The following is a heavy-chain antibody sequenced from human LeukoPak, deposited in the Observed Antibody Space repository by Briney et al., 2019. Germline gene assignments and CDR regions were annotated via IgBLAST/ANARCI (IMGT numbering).Heavy chain of an antibody. CDR3: ARDWSEGPIDL. CDR2: MHFSGAT. V-gene: IGHV4-38-2*02. D-gene: IGHD3-3*01. J-gene: IGHJ5*02. CDR1: GYSINRGYD. Sequence: SETLSLICSVSGYSINRGYDWGWIRQSLDKGLEWIASMHFSGATYHNPAFKSRVTISIDTSQNQVSLKLTSVTAADTAVYYCARDWSEGPIDLWGQGTQVIVSS.